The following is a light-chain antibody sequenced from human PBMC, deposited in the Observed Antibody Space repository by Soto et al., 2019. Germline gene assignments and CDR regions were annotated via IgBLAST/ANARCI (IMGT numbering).Light chain of an antibody. CDR2: DNN. V-gene: IGLV1-51*01. CDR1: SGSFANTY. CDR3: ATWDGSLPGEV. J-gene: IGLJ2*01. Sequence: LTQPHSVSESPGKTVTISCTRDSGSFANTYVQWYQQRPGSAPTTVIYDNNKRPSGIPDRFSGSKSGTSGTLDITGLQTGDEADYYCATWDGSLPGEVFGGGTKLTVL.